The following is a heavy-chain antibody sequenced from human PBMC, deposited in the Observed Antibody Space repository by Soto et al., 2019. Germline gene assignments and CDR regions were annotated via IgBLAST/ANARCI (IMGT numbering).Heavy chain of an antibody. V-gene: IGHV3-30*18. J-gene: IGHJ6*02. CDR3: AKETGYRNKSYYYYGRDV. Sequence: QVQLVESGGGVVQPGRSLRLSCAASGFTFSSYGMHWVRPAPGKGLVWGAVISYDGSNNYYADSVKGRFTISIDNSKNPLYLQMNSLRAEDTAVYYCAKETGYRNKSYYYYGRDVCGQGTTVTVSS. D-gene: IGHD5-18*01. CDR1: GFTFSSYG. CDR2: ISYDGSNN.